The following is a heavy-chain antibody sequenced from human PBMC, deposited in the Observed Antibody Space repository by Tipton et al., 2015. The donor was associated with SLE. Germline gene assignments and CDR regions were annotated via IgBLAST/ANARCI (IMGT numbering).Heavy chain of an antibody. CDR3: ARDGVRKGWWFFDL. CDR2: IHASGSSGST. Sequence: TLSLTCTVSGGSISSSSFYWSWIRQPAGKGLEWIGRIHASGSSGSTEYNPSLKSRVSMSLDTSKNQFSLNLTSVTAADTALYYCARDGVRKGWWFFDLWGRGTLVTVSS. D-gene: IGHD3-16*01. V-gene: IGHV4-61*02. CDR1: GGSISSSSFY. J-gene: IGHJ2*01.